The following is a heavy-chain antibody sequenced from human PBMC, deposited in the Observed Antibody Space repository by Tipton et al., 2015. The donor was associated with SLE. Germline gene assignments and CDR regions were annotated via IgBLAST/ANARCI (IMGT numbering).Heavy chain of an antibody. CDR1: GYTFSSYD. J-gene: IGHJ4*01. V-gene: IGHV1-18*01. CDR2: ISAYSGNT. Sequence: QSGPEVKKPGASVKVSCKASGYTFSSYDISWVRQAPGQGLEWMGWISAYSGNTVYAQKFQGRVTMTTDTSTSTAYMELRSLRSDDTAIYYCARDRAGTTGGFDYWGQGTLVTVSS. CDR3: ARDRAGTTGGFDY. D-gene: IGHD1-14*01.